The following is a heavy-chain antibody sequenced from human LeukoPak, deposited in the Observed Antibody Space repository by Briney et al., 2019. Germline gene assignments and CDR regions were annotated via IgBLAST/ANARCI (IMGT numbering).Heavy chain of an antibody. D-gene: IGHD2-8*01. CDR3: ARVYLERLTAGYFDH. V-gene: IGHV1-46*01. CDR2: IHSGGGST. Sequence: GASVKVSCKASGYTFSNYYMHWVRQAPGQGLEWMGIIHSGGGSTSYAQKFQGTVTMSRDTSTSTVYMELNSLRDEDSAAYYCARVYLERLTAGYFDHWGQGTWVTVSA. CDR1: GYTFSNYY. J-gene: IGHJ4*02.